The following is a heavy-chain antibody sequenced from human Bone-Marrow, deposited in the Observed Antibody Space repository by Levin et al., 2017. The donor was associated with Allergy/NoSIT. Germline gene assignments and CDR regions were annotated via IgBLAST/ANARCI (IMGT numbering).Heavy chain of an antibody. CDR1: GFIFADYA. D-gene: IGHD4-17*01. CDR3: AKAGTTVMLDYSYLDV. Sequence: GESLKISCTISGFIFADYAMNWVRQAPGRGLEWVSSLDGSSGKTHYADAVKGRFTISREYSKNTLFLQMNSLRVEDTARYYGAKAGTTVMLDYSYLDVWGEGTAVTVSS. V-gene: IGHV3-23*01. CDR2: LDGSSGKT. J-gene: IGHJ6*03.